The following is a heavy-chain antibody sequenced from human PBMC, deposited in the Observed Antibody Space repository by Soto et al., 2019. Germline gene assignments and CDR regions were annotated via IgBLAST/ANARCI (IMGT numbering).Heavy chain of an antibody. J-gene: IGHJ4*02. CDR3: ARGRGSYSYGVLAAYFDY. D-gene: IGHD1-26*01. V-gene: IGHV3-30-3*01. CDR2: ISYDGSNK. Sequence: GGSLRLSCAASGFTFSSYAMHWVRQAPGKGLEWVAVISYDGSNKYYADSVKGRFTISRDNSKNTLYLQMNSLRAEDTAVYYCARGRGSYSYGVLAAYFDYWGQGTLVTVSS. CDR1: GFTFSSYA.